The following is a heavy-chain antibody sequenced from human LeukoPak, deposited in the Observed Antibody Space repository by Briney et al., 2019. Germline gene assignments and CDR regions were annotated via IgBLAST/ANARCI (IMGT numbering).Heavy chain of an antibody. CDR1: VGSISSYY. D-gene: IGHD5-18*01. CDR2: IYYSGST. Sequence: VKPSETLSLTCTVSVGSISSYYWSWIRQPPGKGLEWIGYIYYSGSTNYNPSLKSRVTISVDTSKNQFSLKLSSVTAADTAVYYCARGVGGYTYGSMLPFDYWGQGTLVTVSS. V-gene: IGHV4-59*01. CDR3: ARGVGGYTYGSMLPFDY. J-gene: IGHJ4*02.